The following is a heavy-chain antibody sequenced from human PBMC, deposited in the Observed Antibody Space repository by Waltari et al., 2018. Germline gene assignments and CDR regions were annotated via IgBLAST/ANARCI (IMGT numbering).Heavy chain of an antibody. Sequence: EVQLLESGGGLVQPGGSLRLSCAASGFTFSSYALSWVRQEPGKGLEWVSAISGSGGSTFYADSVKGRCTISRDNSKNTLYLQMNSLRAEDTAVFYCAKAFNGSAWDHWGQGTLVTVSS. D-gene: IGHD6-19*01. V-gene: IGHV3-23*01. CDR1: GFTFSSYA. CDR2: ISGSGGST. J-gene: IGHJ4*02. CDR3: AKAFNGSAWDH.